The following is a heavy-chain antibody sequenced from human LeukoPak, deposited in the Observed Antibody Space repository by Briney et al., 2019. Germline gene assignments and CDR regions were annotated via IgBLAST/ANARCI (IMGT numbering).Heavy chain of an antibody. CDR3: VREHSTLYAFDI. V-gene: IGHV3-74*01. CDR2: ISTDGST. D-gene: IGHD6-13*01. Sequence: GGSLRLSCAASGFTFSSYWMHWVRPAPGKGLGWVSRISTDGSTSYADSVKGRFTISRDNAKNTLYLQINSLRAEDTAVYYCVREHSTLYAFDIWGQGTMVTVSS. J-gene: IGHJ3*02. CDR1: GFTFSSYW.